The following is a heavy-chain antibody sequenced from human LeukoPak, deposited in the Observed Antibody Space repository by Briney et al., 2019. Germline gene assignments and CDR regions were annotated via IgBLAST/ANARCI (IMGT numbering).Heavy chain of an antibody. V-gene: IGHV1-46*03. J-gene: IGHJ3*02. D-gene: IGHD1-26*01. CDR2: INPSGGST. Sequence: ASVKVSCKASGYTFTSYYMHWVRQAPGQGLEWMGIINPSGGSTSYAQKFQGRVTMTRDTSTSTVYMELGSLRSEDTAGYYCARGIVGATPAFDIWGQGTMVTVSS. CDR3: ARGIVGATPAFDI. CDR1: GYTFTSYY.